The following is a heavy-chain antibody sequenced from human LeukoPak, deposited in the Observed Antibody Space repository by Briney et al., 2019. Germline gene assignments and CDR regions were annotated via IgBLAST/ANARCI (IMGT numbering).Heavy chain of an antibody. V-gene: IGHV3-7*01. CDR3: ARRGGNYGIW. J-gene: IGHJ4*02. Sequence: GGSLRLSCAASGFTFSDYYMSWIRQAPGKGLESVANIKQDGSEKYYVDSVKGRFTISRDNAKNSLYLQMHSLRAEDTAVYYCARRGGNYGIWWGQGTLVTVSS. CDR1: GFTFSDYY. D-gene: IGHD3-16*01. CDR2: IKQDGSEK.